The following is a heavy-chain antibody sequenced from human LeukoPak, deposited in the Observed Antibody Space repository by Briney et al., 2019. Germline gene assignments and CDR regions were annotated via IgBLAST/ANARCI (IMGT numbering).Heavy chain of an antibody. CDR2: IYYSGST. Sequence: SETLSLTCTVSGGAISSYYWSWIRQPPGKGLEWIGCIYYSGSTNYNPSLTSRVTISVDTSKDHFSLRLTSVTAADTAVYYCARSFLGDWYFDLWGGGTLVTVSS. D-gene: IGHD1-26*01. CDR1: GGAISSYY. J-gene: IGHJ2*01. V-gene: IGHV4-59*01. CDR3: ARSFLGDWYFDL.